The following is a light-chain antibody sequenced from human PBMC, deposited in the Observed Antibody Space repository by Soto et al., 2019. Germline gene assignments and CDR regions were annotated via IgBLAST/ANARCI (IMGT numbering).Light chain of an antibody. Sequence: EIVLTQSPATLSLSPGESAALSCRASQSVRKYLAWYQQQPGQAPRLLIYDASTRATGIPARFSGSGSGTDFTLTISSLEPEDLAVYYCQQVNNWHSFVPGTKVDIK. CDR3: QQVNNWHS. CDR1: QSVRKY. V-gene: IGKV3-11*01. J-gene: IGKJ3*01. CDR2: DAS.